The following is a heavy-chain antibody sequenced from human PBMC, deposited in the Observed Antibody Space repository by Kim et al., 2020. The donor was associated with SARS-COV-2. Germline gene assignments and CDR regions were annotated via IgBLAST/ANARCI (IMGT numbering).Heavy chain of an antibody. D-gene: IGHD3-22*01. CDR2: ISYDGSNK. CDR1: GFTFSSYA. V-gene: IGHV3-30*04. CDR3: ARGGYYYDSSGYLDY. Sequence: GGSLRLSCAASGFTFSSYAMHWVRQAPGKGLEWVAVISYDGSNKYYADSVKGRFTISRDNSKNTLYLQMNSLRAEDTAVYYCARGGYYYDSSGYLDYWG. J-gene: IGHJ4*01.